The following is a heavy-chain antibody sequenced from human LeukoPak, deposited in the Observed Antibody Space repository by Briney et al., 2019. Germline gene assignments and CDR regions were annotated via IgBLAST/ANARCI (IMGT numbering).Heavy chain of an antibody. CDR2: ISGSGTFT. J-gene: IGHJ4*02. V-gene: IGHV3-11*05. CDR1: GFTFSDYY. CDR3: ARDGIVGAAKDY. Sequence: GGSLRLSCAASGFTFSDYYMTWIRQAPGKGLVWVSSISGSGTFTNYADSVKGRFTISRDNAKNSLSLQMNSLRAEDTAVYYCARDGIVGAAKDYWGQGTLVTVSS. D-gene: IGHD1-26*01.